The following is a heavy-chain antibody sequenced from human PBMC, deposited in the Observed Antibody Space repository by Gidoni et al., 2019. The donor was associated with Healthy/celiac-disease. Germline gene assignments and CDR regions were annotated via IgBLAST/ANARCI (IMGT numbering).Heavy chain of an antibody. J-gene: IGHJ4*02. V-gene: IGHV3-53*02. Sequence: EVRLVATGGGLIQPGGSLRLSCAASRFTVSSNYMIWVRQAPGKGLEWVSVIDSGGSTYYADSVKGGFTISRDNSKNTLYLQMNSRRAEDTAVYYGERVEEQWLVLDDWGQGTLVTVSS. D-gene: IGHD6-19*01. CDR3: ERVEEQWLVLDD. CDR1: RFTVSSNY. CDR2: IDSGGST.